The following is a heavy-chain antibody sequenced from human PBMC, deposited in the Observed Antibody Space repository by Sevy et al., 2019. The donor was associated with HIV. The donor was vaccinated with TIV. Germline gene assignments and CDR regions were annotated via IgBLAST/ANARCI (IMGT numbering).Heavy chain of an antibody. V-gene: IGHV3-30*18. D-gene: IGHD6-19*01. J-gene: IGHJ4*02. CDR2: MSYDGRSK. CDR3: AKTSVAGTSKLYYFDY. Sequence: GGSLRLSCAASGFTFSNYGMHWVRQAPGKGLEWVAVMSYDGRSKYYADSVKGRFTISRDNSKNTLYLQMNSPRAEDTAVYYCAKTSVAGTSKLYYFDYWGQGTLVTVSS. CDR1: GFTFSNYG.